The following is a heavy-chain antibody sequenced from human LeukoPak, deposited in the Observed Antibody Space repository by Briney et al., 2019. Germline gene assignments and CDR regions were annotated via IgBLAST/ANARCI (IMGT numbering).Heavy chain of an antibody. V-gene: IGHV1-69*13. CDR1: GGTFSSYA. D-gene: IGHD6-13*01. Sequence: SVKVSCKASGGTFSSYAISWVRQAPGQGLEWMGGIIPIFGTANYAQKFQGRVAITADESTSTAYMELSSLRSEDTAVYYCAREAAALYYFDYWGQGTLVTVSS. CDR2: IIPIFGTA. J-gene: IGHJ4*02. CDR3: AREAAALYYFDY.